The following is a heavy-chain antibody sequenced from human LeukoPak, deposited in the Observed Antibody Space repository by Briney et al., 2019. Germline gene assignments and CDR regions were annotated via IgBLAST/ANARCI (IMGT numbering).Heavy chain of an antibody. CDR3: ARAPFIGTWYGGLGY. V-gene: IGHV4-59*01. CDR2: VSYTGST. D-gene: IGHD2-15*01. Sequence: PSETLSLTCTVSGGSISNYFWSWIRQSPGKGLEWIGYVSYTGSTNYNPSLKSRVTVSVDTPKSQFSLNLRSVTAADTAVYYCARAPFIGTWYGGLGYWGQGTLVTVSS. J-gene: IGHJ4*02. CDR1: GGSISNYF.